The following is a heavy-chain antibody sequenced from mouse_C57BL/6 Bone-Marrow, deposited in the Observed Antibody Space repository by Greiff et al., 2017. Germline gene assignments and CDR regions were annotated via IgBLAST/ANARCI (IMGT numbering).Heavy chain of an antibody. J-gene: IGHJ4*01. CDR1: GYTFTGYW. CDR2: ILPGSGST. D-gene: IGHD2-10*02. Sequence: QVQLKESGAELMKPGASVKLSCKATGYTFTGYWIEWVKQRPGHGLEWIGEILPGSGSTNYNEKFKGKATFTADPSSNTAYMQLSSLTTEDSAIYDCARAPKKVWSHVAMDYWGQGTSVTVSS. V-gene: IGHV1-9*01. CDR3: ARAPKKVWSHVAMDY.